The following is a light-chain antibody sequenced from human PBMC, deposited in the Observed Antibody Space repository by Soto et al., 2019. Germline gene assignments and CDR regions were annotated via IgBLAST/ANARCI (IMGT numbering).Light chain of an antibody. CDR2: AAS. J-gene: IGKJ4*01. Sequence: DIQMTQSPSSLSASVGDRVTITCRASQGIDSNLDWYQQKAGKAPKLLIYAASTLQSGVPFRFSGSGSGTEFTLIISSLQPDDFATYFCQKYYRAPLTFGGGTEVEIK. V-gene: IGKV1-27*01. CDR3: QKYYRAPLT. CDR1: QGIDSN.